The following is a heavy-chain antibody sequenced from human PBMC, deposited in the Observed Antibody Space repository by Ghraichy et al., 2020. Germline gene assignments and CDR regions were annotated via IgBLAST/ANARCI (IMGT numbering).Heavy chain of an antibody. V-gene: IGHV1-58*02. J-gene: IGHJ3*02. CDR1: GFTFTSSA. CDR3: AALDYDSSGYYPDAFDI. CDR2: IVVGSGNT. D-gene: IGHD3-22*01. Sequence: SVKVSCKASGFTFTSSAMQWVRQARGQRLEWIGWIVVGSGNTNYAQKFQERVTITRDMSTSTAYMELSSLRSEDTAVYYCAALDYDSSGYYPDAFDIWGQGTMVTVSS.